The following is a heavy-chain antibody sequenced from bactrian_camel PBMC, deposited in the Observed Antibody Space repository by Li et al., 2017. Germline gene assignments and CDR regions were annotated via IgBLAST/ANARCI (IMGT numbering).Heavy chain of an antibody. D-gene: IGHD6*01. CDR1: RYRYNSYC. Sequence: VQLVESGGGSVKPGGSLRLSCAVTRYRYNSYCITWFRQAPGREREGVAACRGDGAKWYADSVKGRSTISTDDANNTLDLQLDSLQPEDTAMYYCAVLSQFNHCRGVVVGIWQQYASWGQ. CDR2: CRGDGAK. V-gene: IGHV3S44*01. CDR3: AVLSQFNHCRGVVVGIWQQYAS. J-gene: IGHJ3*01.